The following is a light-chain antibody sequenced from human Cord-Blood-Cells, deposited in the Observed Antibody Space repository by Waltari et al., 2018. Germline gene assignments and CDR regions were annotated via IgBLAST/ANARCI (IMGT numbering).Light chain of an antibody. CDR3: QSADSSGTYEV. J-gene: IGLJ1*01. Sequence: SYELTQPPSVSVSPGQTARITCSGDAXXKXXXXWYQQKPGQAPVLVIYKDSERPSGIPERFSGSSSGTTVTLTISGVQAEDEADYYCQSADSSGTYEVFGTGTKVTVL. V-gene: IGLV3-25*03. CDR2: KDS. CDR1: AXXKXX.